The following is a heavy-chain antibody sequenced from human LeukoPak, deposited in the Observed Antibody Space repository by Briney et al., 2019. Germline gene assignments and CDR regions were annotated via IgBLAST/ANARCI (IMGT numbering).Heavy chain of an antibody. D-gene: IGHD3-9*01. J-gene: IGHJ4*02. CDR1: EFTFSNYW. CDR3: AKGNRYFDWLFPGY. Sequence: GGSLRLSCVGSEFTFSNYWMHWVRQAPGKGLEWVSAISGSGGSTYYADSVKGRFTISRDNSKNTLYLQMNSLRAEDTAVYYCAKGNRYFDWLFPGYWGQGTLVTVSS. V-gene: IGHV3-23*01. CDR2: ISGSGGST.